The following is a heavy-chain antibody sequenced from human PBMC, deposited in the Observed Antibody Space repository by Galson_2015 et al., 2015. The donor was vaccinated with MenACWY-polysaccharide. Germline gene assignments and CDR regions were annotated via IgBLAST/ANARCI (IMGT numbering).Heavy chain of an antibody. J-gene: IGHJ4*02. CDR3: ARGVIHVDY. D-gene: IGHD2-21*01. V-gene: IGHV1-18*01. Sequence: SVKVSCKASGCTFTNYGITWVRQAPGQGLEWMGWISAYNGNTNYAQKLQGRVTMTTDASARTAYMELRRLRSDDTAVYYCARGVIHVDYWGQGTLVTVSS. CDR2: ISAYNGNT. CDR1: GCTFTNYG.